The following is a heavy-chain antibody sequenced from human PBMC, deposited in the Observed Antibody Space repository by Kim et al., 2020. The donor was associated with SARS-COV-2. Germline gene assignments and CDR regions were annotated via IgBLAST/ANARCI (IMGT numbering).Heavy chain of an antibody. Sequence: SETLSLTCTVSADSISDTSDYWDWFRQPPGKGLEWIGSINYRGTTFYKPSLKSPVTISVDTSKNQFFLRMKSVTAADTAVYFCARRGKSRWFDPWGQGTL. D-gene: IGHD1-1*01. CDR3: ARRGKSRWFDP. CDR1: ADSISDTSDY. V-gene: IGHV4-39*01. J-gene: IGHJ5*02. CDR2: INYRGTT.